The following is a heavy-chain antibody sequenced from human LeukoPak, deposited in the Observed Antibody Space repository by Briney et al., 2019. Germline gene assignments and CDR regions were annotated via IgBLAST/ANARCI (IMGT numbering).Heavy chain of an antibody. Sequence: ASVKVSCKASGGTFSSYAISWVRQAPGQGLEWMGGIIPIFGTANYAQKFQGRVTITADEPTSTAYMELSSLRSEGTAVYYCARFSYDYGGNVGEYYFDYWGQGTLVTVSS. CDR3: ARFSYDYGGNVGEYYFDY. V-gene: IGHV1-69*13. CDR2: IIPIFGTA. J-gene: IGHJ4*02. CDR1: GGTFSSYA. D-gene: IGHD4-23*01.